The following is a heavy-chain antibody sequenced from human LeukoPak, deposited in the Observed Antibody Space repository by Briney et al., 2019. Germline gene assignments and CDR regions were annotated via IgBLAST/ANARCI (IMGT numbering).Heavy chain of an antibody. CDR3: ARDHGSGWTWAYDY. Sequence: SETLSLTCADYGGSFSGYYWSWIRQSPGKRLEWIGEINHSGSTNYNPSLKSRVTISVDTSKNQFSLKLSSVTAADTAVYYCARDHGSGWTWAYDYWGQGTLVTVSS. CDR1: GGSFSGYY. V-gene: IGHV4-34*01. CDR2: INHSGST. D-gene: IGHD6-19*01. J-gene: IGHJ4*02.